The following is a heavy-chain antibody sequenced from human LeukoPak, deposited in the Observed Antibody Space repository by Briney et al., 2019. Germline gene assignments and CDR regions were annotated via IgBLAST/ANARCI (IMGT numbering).Heavy chain of an antibody. CDR2: ISSSGSTI. V-gene: IGHV3-48*03. D-gene: IGHD4/OR15-4a*01. Sequence: GGSLRLSCAASGFTFSSYEMNWVRQAPGKGLEWVSYISSSGSTIYYADSVKGRFTISRDNAKNSLYLQMNSLRAEDTAVYYCARDNERVLHRGSFDYWGQGTPVTASS. CDR1: GFTFSSYE. CDR3: ARDNERVLHRGSFDY. J-gene: IGHJ4*02.